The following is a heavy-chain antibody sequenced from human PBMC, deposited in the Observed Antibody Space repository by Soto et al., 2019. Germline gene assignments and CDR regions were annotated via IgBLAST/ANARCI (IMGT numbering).Heavy chain of an antibody. CDR3: ARAWVYYCGSGSYNHHEYFQH. J-gene: IGHJ1*01. D-gene: IGHD3-10*01. Sequence: SETLSLTCAVYGGSFSGYYWSWIRQPPGKGQEWIGEINHSGSTNYNPSLKSRVTISVDTSKNQFSLKLSSVTAADTAVYYCARAWVYYCGSGSYNHHEYFQHWGQGTPVTVSS. CDR2: INHSGST. CDR1: GGSFSGYY. V-gene: IGHV4-34*01.